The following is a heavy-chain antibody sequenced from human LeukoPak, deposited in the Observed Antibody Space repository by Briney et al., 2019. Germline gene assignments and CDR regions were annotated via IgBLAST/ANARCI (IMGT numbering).Heavy chain of an antibody. CDR1: GYKFTNYW. Sequence: GESLKISCKASGYKFTNYWIGWVRQMPGKGLEWMTIIYPGDSETRYSPSFQGQVTISADKSISTAYLQWSSLKASDTAMYYCARHGYDSSGSDAFDIWGQGTMVTVSS. J-gene: IGHJ3*02. CDR3: ARHGYDSSGSDAFDI. V-gene: IGHV5-51*01. D-gene: IGHD3-22*01. CDR2: IYPGDSET.